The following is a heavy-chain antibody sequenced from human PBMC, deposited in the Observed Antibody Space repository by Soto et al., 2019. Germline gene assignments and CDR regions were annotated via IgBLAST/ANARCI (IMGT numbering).Heavy chain of an antibody. Sequence: KSSETLSLTCTVSGGSISSGGYYWSWIRQHPGKGLEWIGYIYYSGSTYYNPSLKSRVTISVDTSKNQFSLKLSSVTAADTAVYYCARGRILTGYYNFDYWGQGTLVTVSS. CDR3: ARGRILTGYYNFDY. D-gene: IGHD3-9*01. J-gene: IGHJ4*02. CDR1: GGSISSGGYY. V-gene: IGHV4-31*03. CDR2: IYYSGST.